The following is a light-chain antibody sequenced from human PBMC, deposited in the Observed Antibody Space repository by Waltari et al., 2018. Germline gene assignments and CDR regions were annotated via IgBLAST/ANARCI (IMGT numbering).Light chain of an antibody. Sequence: QSVLTQPPSESGTPGQRVTISCSGSSSNIGSNTVNWYQQLPGTAPKLLIYSNNQRPSGVPDRCSGSKSGTSASLAISGLQSEDESDYYCAAWDDSLNGAVFGGGTQLTVL. V-gene: IGLV1-44*01. CDR3: AAWDDSLNGAV. CDR2: SNN. J-gene: IGLJ7*01. CDR1: SSNIGSNT.